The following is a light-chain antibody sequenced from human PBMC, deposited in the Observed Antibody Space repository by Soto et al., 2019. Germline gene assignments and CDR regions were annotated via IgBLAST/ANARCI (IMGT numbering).Light chain of an antibody. CDR1: QGISNY. CDR3: QKYNSALFT. V-gene: IGKV1-27*01. CDR2: SAS. J-gene: IGKJ3*01. Sequence: DIQMTQSPSSLSASVGDRVTITCRASQGISNYLAWYQQRPGTVPKLLIHSASTLQSGVPSRFSGSGSGTDFPLTISSLQPEDVATYYCQKYNSALFTFGPGTKVDLK.